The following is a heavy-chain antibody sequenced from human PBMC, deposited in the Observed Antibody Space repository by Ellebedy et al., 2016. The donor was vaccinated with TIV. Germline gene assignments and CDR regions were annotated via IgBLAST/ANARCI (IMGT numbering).Heavy chain of an antibody. CDR3: ARAVGGSSSL. CDR2: INQDGSEK. Sequence: GESLKISCAASGFTLSSYWMSWVRQAPGKGLEWVANINQDGSEKYYVDSVKGRFSISRDSAKNSLYLQMNSLRAEDTAVYYCARAVGGSSSLWGQGTLVTVSS. J-gene: IGHJ4*02. V-gene: IGHV3-7*03. CDR1: GFTLSSYW. D-gene: IGHD6-13*01.